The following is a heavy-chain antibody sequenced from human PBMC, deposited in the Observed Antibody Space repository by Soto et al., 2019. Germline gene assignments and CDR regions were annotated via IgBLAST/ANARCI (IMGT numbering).Heavy chain of an antibody. CDR1: GFTFSSYA. Sequence: QSGGSLRLSCAASGFTFSSYAMSWVRQAPGKGLEWVSAISGSGGSTYYADSVKGRFTISRDNSKNTLYLQMNSLRAEDTAVYYCAKGPTRNGDHYDFWSGHIFREQYGMDVWGQGTTVTVSS. CDR2: ISGSGGST. J-gene: IGHJ6*02. CDR3: AKGPTRNGDHYDFWSGHIFREQYGMDV. V-gene: IGHV3-23*01. D-gene: IGHD3-3*01.